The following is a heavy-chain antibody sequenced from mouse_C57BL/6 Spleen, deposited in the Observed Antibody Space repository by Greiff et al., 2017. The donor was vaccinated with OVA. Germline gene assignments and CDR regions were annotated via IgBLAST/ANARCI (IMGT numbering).Heavy chain of an antibody. CDR1: GYAFTNYW. J-gene: IGHJ4*01. Sequence: QVQLQQSGAELVRPGTSVKVSCKASGYAFTNYWIEWVKQRPGQGLEWIGVINPGSGDTYYNEKFKGKATLTADKSSSTAYMQLSSLTSEDSAVYYCARRYSNYYAMDYWGQGTSVTVSS. CDR3: ARRYSNYYAMDY. V-gene: IGHV1-54*01. D-gene: IGHD2-14*01. CDR2: INPGSGDT.